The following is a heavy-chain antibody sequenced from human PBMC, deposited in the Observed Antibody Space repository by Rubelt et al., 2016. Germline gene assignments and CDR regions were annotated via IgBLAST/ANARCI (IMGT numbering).Heavy chain of an antibody. D-gene: IGHD2-15*01. V-gene: IGHV3-21*01. CDR2: ISTTSYYI. CDR3: ARGVAASGVQPFDY. CDR1: GFTFSSYN. J-gene: IGHJ4*02. Sequence: PGKSLRLSCAASGFTFSSYNMNWVRQAPGKGLEWVSSISTTSYYIYYADSVKGRFITFRDNAKNSLYLQMNSLRAEDTAVYFCARGVAASGVQPFDYWGQGILVTVSS.